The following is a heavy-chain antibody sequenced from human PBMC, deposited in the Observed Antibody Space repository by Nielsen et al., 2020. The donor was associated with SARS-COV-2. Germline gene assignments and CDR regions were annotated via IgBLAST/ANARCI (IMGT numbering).Heavy chain of an antibody. J-gene: IGHJ4*02. D-gene: IGHD3-10*01. Sequence: GSLRLSCTVSGGSISSSSYYWGWIRQPPGKGLEWIGSIYYSGSTYYNPSLKSRVTISVDTSKNQFSLKLSSVTAADTAVYYCARHLGGDYVDYWGQGTLVTVSS. CDR1: GGSISSSSYY. CDR2: IYYSGST. V-gene: IGHV4-39*01. CDR3: ARHLGGDYVDY.